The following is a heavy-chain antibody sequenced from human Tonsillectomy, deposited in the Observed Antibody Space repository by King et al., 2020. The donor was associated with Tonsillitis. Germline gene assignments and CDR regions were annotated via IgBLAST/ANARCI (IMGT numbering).Heavy chain of an antibody. J-gene: IGHJ4*02. V-gene: IGHV3-33*01. CDR2: LWYDGSNK. CDR3: ARGYLYGDYRPDY. D-gene: IGHD4-17*01. CDR1: GFTFSHYG. Sequence: QVQLEESGGGVVQPGRSLRLSCAASGFTFSHYGMHWVRQAPGKGLEWVAVLWYDGSNKYYADSVKGRFTISRDSSKNTLYLQMNSLTAEDTAVYYCARGYLYGDYRPDYRGQGTLVTVSS.